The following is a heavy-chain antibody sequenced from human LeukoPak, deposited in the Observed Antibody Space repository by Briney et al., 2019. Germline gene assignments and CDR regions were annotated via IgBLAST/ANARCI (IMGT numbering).Heavy chain of an antibody. V-gene: IGHV3-7*01. CDR1: GFTFSIYW. D-gene: IGHD1-1*01. CDR2: XKQDGSEK. J-gene: IGHJ3*02. CDR3: ARDWKGYTYNADAFDI. Sequence: GGSLRLSCAASGFTFSIYWMXWVRXXXXXXXXXXXXXKQDGSEKNYVDSVKGRFTISRDNAKNSLYLQMNSLRAEDTAVYYCARDWKGYTYNADAFDIWGQGTMVTVSS.